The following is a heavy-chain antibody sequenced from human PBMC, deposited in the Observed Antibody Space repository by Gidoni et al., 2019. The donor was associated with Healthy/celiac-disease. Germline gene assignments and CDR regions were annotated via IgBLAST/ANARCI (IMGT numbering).Heavy chain of an antibody. Sequence: EVQLVESGGGLVQPGRSLRLSCTASGFTFGDYVMSWFRQAPGKGLEWVGFIRSKACGGTTEYAASVKGRFTISRDDSKSIAYLQMNSLKTEDTAVYYCTSYYYDSSGYYPFGYWGQGTLVTVSS. CDR2: IRSKACGGTT. V-gene: IGHV3-49*03. J-gene: IGHJ4*02. D-gene: IGHD3-22*01. CDR3: TSYYYDSSGYYPFGY. CDR1: GFTFGDYV.